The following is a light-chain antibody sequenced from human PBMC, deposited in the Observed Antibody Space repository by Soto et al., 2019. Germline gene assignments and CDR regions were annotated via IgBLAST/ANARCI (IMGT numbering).Light chain of an antibody. Sequence: QSVLTQPASGSGSPGESITISCTETSSDVGGYNYVSWYQQHPGKAPKLMIYDVSNRPSGVSNRFSGSKSGNTASLTISGLQAEDEADYYCSSYTSSSTYVFGPGTKVTVL. CDR2: DVS. V-gene: IGLV2-14*01. CDR3: SSYTSSSTYV. J-gene: IGLJ1*01. CDR1: SSDVGGYNY.